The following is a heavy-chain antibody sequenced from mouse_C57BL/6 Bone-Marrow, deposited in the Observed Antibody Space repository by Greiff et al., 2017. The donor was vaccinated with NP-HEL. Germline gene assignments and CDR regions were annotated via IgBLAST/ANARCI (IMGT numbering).Heavy chain of an antibody. CDR2: INPYNGGT. Sequence: EVQLQQSGPVLVKPGASVKMSCKASGYTFTDYYMNWVKQSHGKSLEWIGVINPYNGGTSYKQKFKGKATLTVDKSSSTAYMELNSLTSEDSAVYYCARVGYYGSSYWGQGTTLTVSS. V-gene: IGHV1-19*01. CDR3: ARVGYYGSSY. CDR1: GYTFTDYY. D-gene: IGHD1-1*01. J-gene: IGHJ2*01.